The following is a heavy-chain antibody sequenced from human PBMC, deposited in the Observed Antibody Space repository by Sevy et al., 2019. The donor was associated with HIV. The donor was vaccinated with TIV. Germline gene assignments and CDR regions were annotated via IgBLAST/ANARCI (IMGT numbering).Heavy chain of an antibody. J-gene: IGHJ3*02. Sequence: GGYLRLSCAASGFTFSSYAMHWVRQAPGKGLEWVALISYDGTNKYYADSVKGRFTISRDNSKNTLYLQMNSLGAEDTAVYYCAREGGGCSGRYAFDIWGHGTMVTVSS. D-gene: IGHD3-10*02. CDR3: AREGGGCSGRYAFDI. V-gene: IGHV3-30-3*01. CDR2: ISYDGTNK. CDR1: GFTFSSYA.